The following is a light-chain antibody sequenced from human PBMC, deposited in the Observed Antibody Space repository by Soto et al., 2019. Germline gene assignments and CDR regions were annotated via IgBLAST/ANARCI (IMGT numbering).Light chain of an antibody. CDR3: QHRMNWPLP. J-gene: IGKJ5*01. V-gene: IGKV3-11*01. CDR1: HSVSSY. CDR2: DAS. Sequence: IVFSQSPATLALYPGERATLSCRASHSVSSYLLWYQQKPGQAPRLLIYDASNRAAGIPARFSGSGSGTDFTLTISSLEPEDFAVYYCQHRMNWPLPFGQGTLLAIK.